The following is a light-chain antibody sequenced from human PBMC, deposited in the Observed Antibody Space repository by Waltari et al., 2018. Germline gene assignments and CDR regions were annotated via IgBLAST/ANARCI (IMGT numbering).Light chain of an antibody. J-gene: IGLJ2*01. Sequence: QSALTQPRSVSGSPGQSVTISCTGTSSDVGGYNYVSWYQQHPGQAPTRMIYDVSKRPSGVPGRFSGSRSGNTSSLTISGLQAEYEADYYCCSYAGSYTVGVCGGGTKLTVL. CDR3: CSYAGSYTVGV. V-gene: IGLV2-11*01. CDR2: DVS. CDR1: SSDVGGYNY.